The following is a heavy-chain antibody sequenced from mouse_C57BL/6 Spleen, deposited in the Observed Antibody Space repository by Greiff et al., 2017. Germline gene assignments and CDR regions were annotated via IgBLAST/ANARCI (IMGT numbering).Heavy chain of an antibody. V-gene: IGHV1-82*01. CDR2: IYPGDGDT. CDR3: ARDYGSRNYFDY. J-gene: IGHJ2*01. Sequence: QVQLKESGPELVKPGASVKISCKASGYAFSSSWMNWVKQRPGKGLEWIGRIYPGDGDTNYNGKFKGKATLTADKSSSTAYMQLSSLTSEDSAVYFCARDYGSRNYFDYWGQGTTLTVSS. D-gene: IGHD1-1*01. CDR1: GYAFSSSW.